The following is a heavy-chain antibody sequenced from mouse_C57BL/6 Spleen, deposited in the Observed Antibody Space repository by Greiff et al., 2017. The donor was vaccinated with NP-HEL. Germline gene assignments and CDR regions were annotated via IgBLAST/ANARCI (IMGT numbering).Heavy chain of an antibody. Sequence: EVNLVESGGGLVKPGGSLKLSCAASGFTFSDYGMHWVRQAPEKGLEWVAYISSGSSTIYYADTVKGRFTISRDNAKNTLFLQMTSLRSEDTAMYYCARRNYDGSSYWYFDVWGTGTTVTVSS. J-gene: IGHJ1*03. CDR2: ISSGSSTI. V-gene: IGHV5-17*01. CDR3: ARRNYDGSSYWYFDV. CDR1: GFTFSDYG. D-gene: IGHD1-1*01.